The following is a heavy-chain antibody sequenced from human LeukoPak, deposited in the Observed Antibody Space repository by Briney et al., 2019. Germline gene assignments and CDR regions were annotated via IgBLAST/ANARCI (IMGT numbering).Heavy chain of an antibody. CDR1: GFTFSDYY. Sequence: PGGSLRLSCAASGFTFSDYYMSWIRQAPGKGLEWVSYISSSGSTIYYADSVKGRFTISRDNAKNSLYLQMNSLRAEDTAVYYCARGTRQDPLGIYYYYGMDVWGLGTTVTVSS. CDR2: ISSSGSTI. CDR3: ARGTRQDPLGIYYYYGMDV. V-gene: IGHV3-11*01. D-gene: IGHD1-14*01. J-gene: IGHJ6*02.